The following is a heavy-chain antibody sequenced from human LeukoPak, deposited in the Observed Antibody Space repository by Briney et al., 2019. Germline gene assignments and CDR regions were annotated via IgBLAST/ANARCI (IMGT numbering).Heavy chain of an antibody. CDR2: MNQDGSSI. D-gene: IGHD1-1*01. CDR1: GFTFSNSW. CDR3: TRGGGQLDF. J-gene: IGHJ4*02. Sequence: GGSPRLSCAAFGFTFSNSWMSWVRQAPGKGLEWVANMNQDGSSIYYVDSVKGRFTISRDNAKYSLYLHMNSLRAEDTAVYYCTRGGGQLDFWGQGTLVTVSS. V-gene: IGHV3-7*01.